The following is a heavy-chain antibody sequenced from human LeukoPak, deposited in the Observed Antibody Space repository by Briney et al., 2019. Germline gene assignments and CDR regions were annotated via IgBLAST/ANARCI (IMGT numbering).Heavy chain of an antibody. V-gene: IGHV3-64D*06. D-gene: IGHD6-13*01. CDR1: GFTFSSYA. J-gene: IGHJ4*02. CDR3: VGEIAAAGTPYFDY. CDR2: ISSNGGST. Sequence: GGSLRLSCSASGFTFSSYAMHWVRQAPGKGLEYVSAISSNGGSTYYADSVKGRFTISRDNSKNTLYLQMSSLRAEDTAVYYCVGEIAAAGTPYFDYRGQGTLVTVSS.